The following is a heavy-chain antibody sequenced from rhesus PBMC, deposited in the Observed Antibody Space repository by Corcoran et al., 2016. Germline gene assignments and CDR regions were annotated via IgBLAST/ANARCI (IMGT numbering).Heavy chain of an antibody. D-gene: IGHD2-39*02. CDR3: ARLGGQNSGGGWGHCFDY. Sequence: QLPLQESGTGLVKPSEILSLTCAVSGGSISRNWWTWIRQSPGKGLEWLGRISGRFYNNDDNPPLKGRVTISKDPSKNQLSRRLIALTAADTAVYYCARLGGQNSGGGWGHCFDYWGQGVLVTVSS. CDR2: ISGRFYNN. CDR1: GGSISRNW. V-gene: IGHV4-173*01. J-gene: IGHJ4*01.